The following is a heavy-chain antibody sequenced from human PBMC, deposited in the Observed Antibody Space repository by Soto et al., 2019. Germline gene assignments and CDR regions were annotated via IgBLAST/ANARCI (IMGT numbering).Heavy chain of an antibody. CDR1: GGSISSGXYY. Sequence: QVQLQESGPGLVKPSQTLSLTCTVSGGSISSGXYYWSWIRQHPGKGLEWIGYIYYSGSTYYNPSLKSRVTISVDTSKNQFSLKLSSVTAADTAVYYCARDRGVLRIFDYWGQGTLVTVSS. D-gene: IGHD5-12*01. CDR2: IYYSGST. J-gene: IGHJ4*02. CDR3: ARDRGVLRIFDY. V-gene: IGHV4-31*03.